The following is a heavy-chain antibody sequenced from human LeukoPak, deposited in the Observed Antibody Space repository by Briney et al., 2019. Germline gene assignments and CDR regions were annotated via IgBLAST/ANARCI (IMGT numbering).Heavy chain of an antibody. D-gene: IGHD3-3*01. CDR2: MNPNSGNT. J-gene: IGHJ4*02. V-gene: IGHV1-8*01. CDR1: GYTFTSYD. Sequence: ASVKVSCKASGYTFTSYDINWVRQATGQGLEWMGWMNPNSGNTGYAQKFQGRVTMTRNTSISTAYMALSSLRSEDTAVYYCARGVLYYDFWSGYYIPDSFDYWGQGTLVAVSS. CDR3: ARGVLYYDFWSGYYIPDSFDY.